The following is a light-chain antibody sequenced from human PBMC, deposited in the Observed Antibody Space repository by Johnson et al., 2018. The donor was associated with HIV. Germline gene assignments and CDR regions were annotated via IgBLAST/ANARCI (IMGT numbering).Light chain of an antibody. Sequence: QSVLTQPPSVSAAPGQKVTISCSGSSSNIGNKYVSWYQQLPGTAPKLLIYENTKRPSGIPDRFSGSKSGTSATLAITGLHTGDEADYYCGTWDSSLSAVYVFGTGPNVTVL. CDR2: ENT. CDR1: SSNIGNKY. J-gene: IGLJ1*01. V-gene: IGLV1-51*02. CDR3: GTWDSSLSAVYV.